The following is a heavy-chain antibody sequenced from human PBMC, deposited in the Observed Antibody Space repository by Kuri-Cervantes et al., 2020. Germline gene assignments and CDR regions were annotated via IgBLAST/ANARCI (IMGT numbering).Heavy chain of an antibody. V-gene: IGHV4-61*01. CDR3: ARGGRGDYFI. CDR1: GGSVSSGSYY. CDR2: ISYTGST. J-gene: IGHJ4*02. D-gene: IGHD4-17*01. Sequence: SETLSLTCTVSGGSVSSGSYYWSWIRQPPGKGLEWVGYISYTGSTNYNPSLKSRVTISVDTSKNQFSLKLSSVTAADTAVYYCARGGRGDYFIWGQGTLVTVSS.